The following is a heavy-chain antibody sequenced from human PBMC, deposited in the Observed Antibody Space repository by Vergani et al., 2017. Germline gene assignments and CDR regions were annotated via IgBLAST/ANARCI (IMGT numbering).Heavy chain of an antibody. V-gene: IGHV4-39*01. CDR3: ARLRSPNYYYYYYMDV. J-gene: IGHJ6*03. Sequence: QVQLQESGPGLVKPSETLSLTCTVSGGSISRSTYYWGWIRQPPGKGLDWIGSIYYSGTTYYNPTLKNRVTMSVDTSKNQFSLQLTSVTATDTAIYYCARLRSPNYYYYYYMDVWGKGTTVTVSS. CDR1: GGSISRSTYY. CDR2: IYYSGTT.